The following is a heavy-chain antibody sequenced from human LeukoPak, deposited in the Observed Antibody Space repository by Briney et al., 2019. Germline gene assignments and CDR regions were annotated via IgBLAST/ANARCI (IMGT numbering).Heavy chain of an antibody. D-gene: IGHD3/OR15-3a*01. CDR2: ISGSGGRT. Sequence: GGSLRLSCAASGFTFSSYAMNWVRQAPGKGLEWVSAISGSGGRTYYADSVKGRFTISRDTSKNTLYLQMNSLRAEDTAVYYCAKEVDYQKLDHWRQGTLVTVSS. CDR1: GFTFSSYA. J-gene: IGHJ4*02. CDR3: AKEVDYQKLDH. V-gene: IGHV3-23*01.